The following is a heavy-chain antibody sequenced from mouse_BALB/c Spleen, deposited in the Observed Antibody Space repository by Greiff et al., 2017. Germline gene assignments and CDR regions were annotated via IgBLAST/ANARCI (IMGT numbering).Heavy chain of an antibody. CDR1: GFTFSDYY. J-gene: IGHJ1*01. V-gene: IGHV5-4*02. CDR3: ARDGAYYRYDGYFDV. CDR2: TSDGGSYT. Sequence: EVQRVESGGGLVKPGGSLKLSCAASGFTFSDYYMYWVRQTPEKRLEWVATTSDGGSYTYYPDSVKGRFTISRDNAKNNLYLQMSSLKSEDTAMYYCARDGAYYRYDGYFDVWGAGTTVTVSS. D-gene: IGHD2-14*01.